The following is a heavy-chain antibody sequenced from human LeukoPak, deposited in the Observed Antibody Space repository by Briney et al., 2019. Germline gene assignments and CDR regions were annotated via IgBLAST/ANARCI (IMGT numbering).Heavy chain of an antibody. Sequence: ASVKVSCKTSGYTFSDHYVQWLRQAPGQGLEWTGWINPYSGDTSSARKFQGRVTMTKDTSITTAYLELTGLTSDDTAIYYCAREGRGSGHWAGFDFWGQGALVTVSS. J-gene: IGHJ4*02. CDR1: GYTFSDHY. CDR2: INPYSGDT. V-gene: IGHV1-2*02. CDR3: AREGRGSGHWAGFDF. D-gene: IGHD7-27*01.